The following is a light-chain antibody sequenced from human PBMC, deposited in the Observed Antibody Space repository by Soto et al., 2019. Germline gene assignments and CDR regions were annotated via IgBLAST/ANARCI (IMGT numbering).Light chain of an antibody. CDR1: QSVSSSY. CDR2: AAS. CDR3: QQYGSSRWT. J-gene: IGKJ1*01. Sequence: EVVLTQSPGTLSLSPGERNTLSCRASQSVSSSYLAWYQQKTGQAPRLLIYAASSRATGIPDRFSGSGSGTDFTLTISRLEPEDFAVYYCQQYGSSRWTFGQGTKVDIK. V-gene: IGKV3-20*01.